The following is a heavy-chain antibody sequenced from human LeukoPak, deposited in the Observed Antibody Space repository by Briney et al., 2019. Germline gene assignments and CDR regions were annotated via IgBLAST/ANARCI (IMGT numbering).Heavy chain of an antibody. CDR3: ARHLGPSFYNPFDY. CDR1: GSRFTSYW. J-gene: IGHJ4*02. D-gene: IGHD1-1*01. Sequence: GGSLKISCKSSGSRFTSYWIGWVRQMPGKGLEWMGIIYPGDSDTRYSPSFQGQVTISADNSISTAYLQWSSLKASDTAMYYCARHLGPSFYNPFDYWGQGTLVTVSS. CDR2: IYPGDSDT. V-gene: IGHV5-51*01.